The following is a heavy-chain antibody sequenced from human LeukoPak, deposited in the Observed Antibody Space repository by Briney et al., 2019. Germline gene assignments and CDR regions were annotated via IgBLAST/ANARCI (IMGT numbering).Heavy chain of an antibody. CDR2: ISSSSSYI. D-gene: IGHD6-6*01. J-gene: IGHJ3*02. V-gene: IGHV3-21*01. CDR3: ARMGGSSWDDAFDI. CDR1: GFTFSSYS. Sequence: GGSLRLSCAASGFTFSSYSMNWVRQAPGKGLEWVSSISSSSSYIYYADSVKGRFTISRDNAKNSLYLQMNSLRAEDTAVYYCARMGGSSWDDAFDIWGQGTMVTVSS.